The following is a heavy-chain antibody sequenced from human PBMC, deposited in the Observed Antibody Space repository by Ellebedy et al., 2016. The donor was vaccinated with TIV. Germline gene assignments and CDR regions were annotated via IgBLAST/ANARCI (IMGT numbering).Heavy chain of an antibody. V-gene: IGHV3-66*01. Sequence: PGGSLRLSCAASGFTVSANFMNWVRQPPGKGLEWVSIIYNSGDTYYAYSVKGRFTLSRDNSKNTLYLQMNTLRTDDTAVYYCARGQNSDSWGQGTLVTVSS. CDR1: GFTVSANF. CDR3: ARGQNSDS. CDR2: IYNSGDT. J-gene: IGHJ5*01.